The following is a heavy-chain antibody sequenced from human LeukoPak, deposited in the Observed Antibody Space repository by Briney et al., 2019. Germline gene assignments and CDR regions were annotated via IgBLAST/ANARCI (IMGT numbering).Heavy chain of an antibody. CDR1: GGTFSSYA. V-gene: IGHV1-69*04. D-gene: IGHD3-10*01. CDR3: ARDSFEKNAFDI. CDR2: IIPILGIA. J-gene: IGHJ3*02. Sequence: SVKVSCKASGGTFSSYAISWVRQAPGQGLEWMGRIIPILGIANYAQKFQGRVTITADKSTSTAYMELSSLRSEDTAVYYCARDSFEKNAFDIWGLGTMVTVSS.